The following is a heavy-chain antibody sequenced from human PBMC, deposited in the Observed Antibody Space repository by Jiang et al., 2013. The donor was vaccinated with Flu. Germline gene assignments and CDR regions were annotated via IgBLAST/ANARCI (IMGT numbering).Heavy chain of an antibody. CDR1: GGSISSGGYY. Sequence: TVSGGSISSGGYYWSWIRQHPGKGLEWIGYIYYSGSTYYNPSLKSLVTISVDTSKNQFSLKLSSVTAADTAVYYCARGLSGYYDLYFDYWGQGTLVTVSS. V-gene: IGHV4-31*01. J-gene: IGHJ4*02. CDR2: IYYSGST. CDR3: ARGLSGYYDLYFDY. D-gene: IGHD3-22*01.